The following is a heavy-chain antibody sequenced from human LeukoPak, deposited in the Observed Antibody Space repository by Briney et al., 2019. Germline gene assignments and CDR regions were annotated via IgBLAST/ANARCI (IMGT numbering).Heavy chain of an antibody. V-gene: IGHV3-30*03. CDR3: ARGYSSSWLGYFDY. CDR1: GFTFSSYG. D-gene: IGHD6-13*01. J-gene: IGHJ4*02. Sequence: PGGSLRLSCVASGFTFSSYGIHWVRQAPGKGLEWAAVVSSDGSIKYNADSVKGRFTISRDTSKNTVYLQMNSLGAEDTAFYYCARGYSSSWLGYFDYWGQGTLVTVSS. CDR2: VSSDGSIK.